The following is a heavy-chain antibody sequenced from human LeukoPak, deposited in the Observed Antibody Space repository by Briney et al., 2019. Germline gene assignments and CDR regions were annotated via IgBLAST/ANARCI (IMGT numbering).Heavy chain of an antibody. J-gene: IGHJ4*02. CDR2: INHSGST. V-gene: IGHV4-34*01. CDR1: GGSFSGYY. D-gene: IGHD5-12*01. Sequence: SETLSLTCAVYGGSFSGYYWSWIRQPPGKGLEWIGEINHSGSTNYNPSLKSRVTISVDTSKDQFSLKLSSVTAADTAVYYCARGGHRPPTWLRIFPYYFDYWGQGTLVTVSS. CDR3: ARGGHRPPTWLRIFPYYFDY.